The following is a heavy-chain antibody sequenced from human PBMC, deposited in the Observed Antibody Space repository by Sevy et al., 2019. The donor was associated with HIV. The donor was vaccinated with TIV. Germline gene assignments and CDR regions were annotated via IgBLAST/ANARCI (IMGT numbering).Heavy chain of an antibody. CDR2: IYYSGST. Sequence: SETLSLTCTVSGGSISSSSYYWGWIRQPPGKGREWIGSIYYSGSTYYNPSLKSRVTISVDTAKNQFSLKLSSVTAADTAVYYCARHRGIVVVVAATLDWFDPWGQGTLVTVSS. CDR1: GGSISSSSYY. D-gene: IGHD2-15*01. J-gene: IGHJ5*02. V-gene: IGHV4-39*01. CDR3: ARHRGIVVVVAATLDWFDP.